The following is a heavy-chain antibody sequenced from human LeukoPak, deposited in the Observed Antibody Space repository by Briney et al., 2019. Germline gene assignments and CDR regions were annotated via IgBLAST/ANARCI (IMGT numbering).Heavy chain of an antibody. J-gene: IGHJ6*03. V-gene: IGHV5-51*01. CDR1: GYSFSKYW. CDR3: ARGYYDFWSGDSAYYYMDV. Sequence: GESLKISCKGSGYSFSKYWIGWVRQMPGKGLEWLGIIYPGDSDTKYSPSFQGQVTISADKSISTAYLQWSSLKASDTAMYYCARGYYDFWSGDSAYYYMDVWGKGTTVTVSS. CDR2: IYPGDSDT. D-gene: IGHD3-3*01.